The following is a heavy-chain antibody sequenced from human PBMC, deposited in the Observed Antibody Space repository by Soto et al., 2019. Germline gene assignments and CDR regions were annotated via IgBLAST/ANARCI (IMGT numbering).Heavy chain of an antibody. Sequence: QVQLQESGPGLVKPSETLSLSCTVSGGSISSGSYYWNWIRQPPGRGLEWIGYIYYSGSTYYNPSLKSRVTISVDTSKNQFSLKLSSVTAADTAVYYCARGLGSSSRPVYFDYWGQGTLVTVSS. CDR2: IYYSGST. J-gene: IGHJ4*02. CDR1: GGSISSGSYY. V-gene: IGHV4-31*03. CDR3: ARGLGSSSRPVYFDY. D-gene: IGHD6-6*01.